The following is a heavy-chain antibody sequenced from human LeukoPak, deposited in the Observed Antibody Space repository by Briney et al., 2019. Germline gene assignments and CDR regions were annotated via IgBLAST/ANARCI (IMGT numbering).Heavy chain of an antibody. CDR2: ISYDGSNK. J-gene: IGHJ3*02. CDR1: GFTFSSYA. D-gene: IGHD3-16*01. CDR3: AGGGRYAPPDAFDI. V-gene: IGHV3-30-3*01. Sequence: GGSLRLSCAASGFTFSSYAMHWVRQAPGKGLEWVAVISYDGSNKYYADSVKGRFTISRDNSKNTLYLQMNSLRAEDTAVYYCAGGGRYAPPDAFDIWGQGTMVTVSS.